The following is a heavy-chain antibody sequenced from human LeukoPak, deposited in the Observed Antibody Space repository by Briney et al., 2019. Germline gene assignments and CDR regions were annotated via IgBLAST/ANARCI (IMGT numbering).Heavy chain of an antibody. V-gene: IGHV1-2*02. CDR1: GYTFTGYY. CDR3: ARDADYYYYMDV. J-gene: IGHJ6*03. CDR2: INPNSGGT. Sequence: ASVKVCCKASGYTFTGYYMHWVRQAPGQGLEWMGWINPNSGGTNYAQKFQGRVTMTRDTSISTAYMELSRLRSDDTAVYYCARDADYYYYMDVWGKGTTVTVSS.